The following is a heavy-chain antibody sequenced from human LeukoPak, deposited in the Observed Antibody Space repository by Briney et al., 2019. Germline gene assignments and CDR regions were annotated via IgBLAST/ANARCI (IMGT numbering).Heavy chain of an antibody. CDR1: GDSVSSNSAA. D-gene: IGHD6-13*01. V-gene: IGHV6-1*01. Sequence: SQTLSLTCAISGDSVSSNSAAWNWIRQSPSRGLEWLGRTYYRSKWYNDYAVSVKSRITINPDTSKNQFSLKLSSVTAADTAVYYCARSRRVYSSSWYGFDYWGQGTLVTVSS. CDR3: ARSRRVYSSSWYGFDY. CDR2: TYYRSKWYN. J-gene: IGHJ4*02.